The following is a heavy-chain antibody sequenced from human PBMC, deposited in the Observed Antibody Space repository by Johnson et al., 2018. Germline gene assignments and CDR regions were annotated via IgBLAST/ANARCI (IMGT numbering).Heavy chain of an antibody. J-gene: IGHJ6*03. CDR3: ARGAVGEEWSYYYYYYVDV. Sequence: VQLVQSGGGLVKPGGSLRLSCAGSGFTFSSYTINWVRQAPGKGLEWVSSIRSSSSFIYYADSIKGRFPISRDNAKNSLFLQRNSRGAEDTAVYYCARGAVGEEWSYYYYYYVDVWGKGTTVTVSS. D-gene: IGHD3-3*01. CDR2: IRSSSSFI. CDR1: GFTFSSYT. V-gene: IGHV3-21*01.